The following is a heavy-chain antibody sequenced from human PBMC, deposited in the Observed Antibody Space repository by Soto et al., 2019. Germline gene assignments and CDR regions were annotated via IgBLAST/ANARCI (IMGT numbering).Heavy chain of an antibody. CDR2: ISGSGSSI. V-gene: IGHV3-48*01. J-gene: IGHJ3*02. CDR1: GFTFSSYA. D-gene: IGHD4-4*01. CDR3: ARDNALQDYIDAFDI. Sequence: GGSLRLSCAASGFTFSSYAMSWVRQAPGKGLEWVSSISGSGSSIYYADSVKGRFTISRDNAKNSLYLQMNSLRAEDTAVYYCARDNALQDYIDAFDIWGQGTMVTVSS.